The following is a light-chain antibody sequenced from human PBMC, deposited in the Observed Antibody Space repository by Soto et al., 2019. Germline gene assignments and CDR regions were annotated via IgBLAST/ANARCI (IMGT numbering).Light chain of an antibody. V-gene: IGLV2-14*01. Sequence: SALTQPASVSGSPGQSITISCTGTSSDVGGYNYVSWYQQYPGRVPKLLIYKVSDRPSGISNRFSGSKSGNTASLTISGLQADDESDYFCTSPTPGSPYVFGYGIKVAVL. CDR3: TSPTPGSPYV. CDR2: KVS. CDR1: SSDVGGYNY. J-gene: IGLJ1*01.